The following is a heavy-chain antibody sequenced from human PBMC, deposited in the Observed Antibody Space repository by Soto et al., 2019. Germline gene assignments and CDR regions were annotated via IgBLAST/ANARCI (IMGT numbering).Heavy chain of an antibody. CDR1: GGTFSSYT. CDR3: ARATVTIPPAEYFQH. J-gene: IGHJ1*01. V-gene: IGHV1-69*02. D-gene: IGHD4-17*01. Sequence: QVQLVQSGAEVKKPGSSVKVSCKASGGTFSSYTISWVRQAPGQGLEWMGRIIPILGIANYAQKFQGRVTITADKSTSTAYMELSSLRSEDTAVYYCARATVTIPPAEYFQHWGQGTLVTVSS. CDR2: IIPILGIA.